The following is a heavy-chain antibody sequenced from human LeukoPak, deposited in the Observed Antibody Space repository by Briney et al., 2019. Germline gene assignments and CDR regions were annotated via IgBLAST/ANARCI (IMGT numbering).Heavy chain of an antibody. V-gene: IGHV4-4*07. J-gene: IGHJ6*03. CDR3: AREGCSSTSCYSYYYYYYMDV. Sequence: SETLSLTCTVSGGSISSYYWSWIRQPAGKGLEWIGRIYTSGSTNYNPSLKSRVTMSVDTSKNQFSLKLSSVTAADTAVYYCAREGCSSTSCYSYYYYYYMDVWGKGTTVTVSS. CDR2: IYTSGST. D-gene: IGHD2-2*02. CDR1: GGSISSYY.